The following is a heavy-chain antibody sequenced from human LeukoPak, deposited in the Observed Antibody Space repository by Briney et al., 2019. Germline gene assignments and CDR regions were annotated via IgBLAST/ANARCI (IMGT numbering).Heavy chain of an antibody. Sequence: SETLSLTCAVYGGSFSGYYWSWIRQPPGKGLEWIGEINHSGSTNYNPSLKSRVTISVDTSKNQFSLKLSSVTAADTAVYYCARSTVQNYGDYEFDYWGQGTLVTVSS. CDR2: INHSGST. D-gene: IGHD4-17*01. J-gene: IGHJ4*02. CDR3: ARSTVQNYGDYEFDY. CDR1: GGSFSGYY. V-gene: IGHV4-34*01.